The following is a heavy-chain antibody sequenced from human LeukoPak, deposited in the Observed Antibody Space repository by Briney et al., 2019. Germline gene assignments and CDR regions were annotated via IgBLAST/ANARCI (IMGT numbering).Heavy chain of an antibody. CDR1: GYTFTGYY. V-gene: IGHV1-2*02. CDR2: INPNSGGT. Sequence: ASVKVSCKASGYTFTGYYMHWVRQAPGHGLEWMGWINPNSGGTNYAQKFQGRVTMTRDTSISTAYMELSRLRSDDTAVYYCARGSSSSLLILDYWGQGTLVTVSS. D-gene: IGHD6-6*01. CDR3: ARGSSSSLLILDY. J-gene: IGHJ4*02.